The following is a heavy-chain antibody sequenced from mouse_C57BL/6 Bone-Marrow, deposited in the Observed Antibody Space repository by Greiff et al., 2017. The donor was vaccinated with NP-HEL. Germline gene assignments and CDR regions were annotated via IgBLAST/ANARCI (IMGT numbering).Heavy chain of an antibody. CDR1: GFSLTSYG. CDR2: IWRGGST. CDR3: AKNGGIYYGNYEYYAMDY. D-gene: IGHD2-1*01. Sequence: VKLQESGPGLVQPSQSLSITCTVSGFSLTSYGVHWVRQSPGKGLEWLGVIWRGGSTDYNAAFMSRLSITKDNSKSQVFFKMNSLQADDTAIYYCAKNGGIYYGNYEYYAMDYWGQGTSVTVSS. V-gene: IGHV2-5*01. J-gene: IGHJ4*01.